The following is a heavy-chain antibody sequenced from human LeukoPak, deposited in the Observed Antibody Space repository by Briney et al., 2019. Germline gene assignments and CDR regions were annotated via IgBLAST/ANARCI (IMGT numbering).Heavy chain of an antibody. J-gene: IGHJ4*02. CDR1: GFTFSSYG. CDR2: ISYDGSNK. V-gene: IGHV3-30*18. CDR3: AKVHSSSWYPSGEFDY. Sequence: GGSLRLSCAASGFTFSSYGMHWVRQAPGKGLEWVAVISYDGSNKYYADSVKGRFTISRDNSKNTLYPQMNSLRAEDTAVYYCAKVHSSSWYPSGEFDYWGQGTLVTVSS. D-gene: IGHD6-13*01.